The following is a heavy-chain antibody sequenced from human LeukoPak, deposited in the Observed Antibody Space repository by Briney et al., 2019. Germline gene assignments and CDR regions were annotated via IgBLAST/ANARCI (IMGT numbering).Heavy chain of an antibody. CDR2: IYHSGST. CDR3: ARSPLLYRIHGPFFD. Sequence: PSETLSLTCAVSGGSISSSNWWSWVRQPPGKGLEWIGEIYHSGSTNYNPSLKSRVTISVDKSKNQFSLKLSSVTAADTAVYYCARSPLLYRIHGPFFDWGQGTLVTVSS. CDR1: GGSISSSNW. J-gene: IGHJ4*02. V-gene: IGHV4-4*02. D-gene: IGHD3-3*01.